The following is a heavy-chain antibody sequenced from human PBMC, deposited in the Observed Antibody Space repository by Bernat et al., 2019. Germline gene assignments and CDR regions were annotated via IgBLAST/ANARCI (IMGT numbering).Heavy chain of an antibody. D-gene: IGHD3-10*01. V-gene: IGHV4-59*08. CDR3: ARRLKLLSTGDAFDL. Sequence: QVQLQESGPGLVKPSETLSLTCTVSGGSISSFYWTWIRQPPGKGLEWIGYIYYSGSTNYNPSLKSRVTISVDTSKNQFSLKLSSVTAADTAVYCCARRLKLLSTGDAFDLWGQGTMVTVSS. CDR1: GGSISSFY. CDR2: IYYSGST. J-gene: IGHJ3*01.